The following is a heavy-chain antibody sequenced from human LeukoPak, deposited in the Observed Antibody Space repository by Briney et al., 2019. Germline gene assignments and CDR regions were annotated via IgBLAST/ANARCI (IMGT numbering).Heavy chain of an antibody. CDR3: ARDRNRYGPLDY. CDR2: IYYSGST. D-gene: IGHD5-18*01. V-gene: IGHV4-30-4*01. CDR1: GGSINSGDYY. J-gene: IGHJ4*02. Sequence: SETLSLTCTVSGGSINSGDYYWSWIRQPPGKGLEWIGSIYYSGSTYYNPSLESRLTISIDTSKNQLSLKLSSVTAADTAVYYCARDRNRYGPLDYWGQGTLVTVSS.